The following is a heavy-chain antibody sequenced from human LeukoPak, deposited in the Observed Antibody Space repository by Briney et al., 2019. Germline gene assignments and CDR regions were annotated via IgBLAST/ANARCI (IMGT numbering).Heavy chain of an antibody. CDR3: AKDYLPSSSGSYFDY. CDR1: GFTFSSYA. Sequence: HPGGSLRLSCAASGFTFSSYAMNWVRQAPGKGLEWVSAISGSGGSTYYADSVKGRFTISRDNSKNTLYLQMNSLRAEDTAVYYCAKDYLPSSSGSYFDYWGQGTLVTVSS. V-gene: IGHV3-23*01. D-gene: IGHD3-10*01. J-gene: IGHJ4*02. CDR2: ISGSGGST.